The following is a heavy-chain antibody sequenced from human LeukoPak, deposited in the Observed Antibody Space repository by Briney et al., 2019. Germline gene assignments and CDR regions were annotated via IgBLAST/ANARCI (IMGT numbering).Heavy chain of an antibody. CDR2: IRYDGSNK. D-gene: IGHD3-10*01. Sequence: GGSLRLSCAASGFTFSSYGMHWVRQAPGKGLEWVAFIRYDGSNKYYADSMKGRFTISRDNSKNTLYLQMNSLRAEDTAVYYCAKDTLLYGSGSYYLLDYWGQGTLVTVSS. CDR1: GFTFSSYG. CDR3: AKDTLLYGSGSYYLLDY. V-gene: IGHV3-30*02. J-gene: IGHJ4*02.